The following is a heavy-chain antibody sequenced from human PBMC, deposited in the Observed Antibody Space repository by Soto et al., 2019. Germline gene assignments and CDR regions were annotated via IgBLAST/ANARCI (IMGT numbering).Heavy chain of an antibody. V-gene: IGHV1-2*04. CDR3: ARCGRMSSSCDYYYGMDV. D-gene: IGHD6-13*01. CDR2: INPNSGGT. CDR1: GYTFTGYY. J-gene: IGHJ6*02. Sequence: QVQLVQSGAEVKKPGASVKVSCKASGYTFTGYYIHWVRQAPGHGLEWMGWINPNSGGTNYAQKFQDWVTITRDTSISTAYMELSRLRSDDTAVYYCARCGRMSSSCDYYYGMDVWGQGTTVTVSS.